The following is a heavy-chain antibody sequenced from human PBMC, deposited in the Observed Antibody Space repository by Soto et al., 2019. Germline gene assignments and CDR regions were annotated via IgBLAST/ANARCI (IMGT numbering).Heavy chain of an antibody. CDR2: IYPDDSDT. Sequence: SGRGSGYNFNNYYIGWVRQMPGKGLEWMGIIYPDDSDTKYSSSFQGQVTISVDKSVSTAYLQWSSLKASDSAMYYCVRVKEELLWPNWFDPWGQGTQVTVSS. D-gene: IGHD1-26*01. J-gene: IGHJ5*02. CDR3: VRVKEELLWPNWFDP. V-gene: IGHV5-51*01. CDR1: GYNFNNYY.